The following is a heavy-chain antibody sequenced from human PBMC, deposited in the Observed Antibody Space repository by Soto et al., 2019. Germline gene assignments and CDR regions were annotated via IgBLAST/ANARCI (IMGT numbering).Heavy chain of an antibody. CDR1: GGSITTNW. CDR2: IYHSGTT. J-gene: IGHJ4*02. V-gene: IGHV4-4*02. D-gene: IGHD6-19*01. CDR3: ARHIAVPRTRGLDY. Sequence: QVHLQESGPGLVKPSGTLSLTCAVSGGSITTNWWSWVRQPPGKGLEWIGEIYHSGTTNYNPSLRARVTISVDKSNNQFSLNLNSVTAADSAIYYCARHIAVPRTRGLDYGGQGNVVTVSS.